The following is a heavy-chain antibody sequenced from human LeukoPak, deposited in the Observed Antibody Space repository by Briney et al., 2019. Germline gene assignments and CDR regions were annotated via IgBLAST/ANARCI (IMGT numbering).Heavy chain of an antibody. CDR1: GYTFTLFG. V-gene: IGHV1-18*01. CDR3: ARDGAPTGAVGYFDL. Sequence: GASVKVSCKPSGYTFTLFGINWVRQAPGQGLEWMGWISTYNGNTKYAQKFQNRVTMTTDTSTSTVFMELRTLRSDDTAVYYCARDGAPTGAVGYFDLWGRGTLVTVSS. J-gene: IGHJ2*01. CDR2: ISTYNGNT. D-gene: IGHD1-26*01.